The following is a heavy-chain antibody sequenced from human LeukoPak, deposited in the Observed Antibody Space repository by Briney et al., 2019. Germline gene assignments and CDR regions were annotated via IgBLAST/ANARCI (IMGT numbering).Heavy chain of an antibody. Sequence: PGGSLRLSCAGSGFTLGSFAMSWVRQAPGKGLEWVSAISGNGYNTYYADSVKGRFTISSESSGNTLYLQMHNLRAEDTAVYYCAKGVRLWFAFYFDYWGQGTLVTVSS. CDR2: ISGNGYNT. J-gene: IGHJ4*02. CDR3: AKGVRLWFAFYFDY. D-gene: IGHD3-10*01. CDR1: GFTLGSFA. V-gene: IGHV3-23*01.